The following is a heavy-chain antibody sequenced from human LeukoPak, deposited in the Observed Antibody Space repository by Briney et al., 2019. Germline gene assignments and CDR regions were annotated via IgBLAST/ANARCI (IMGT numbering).Heavy chain of an antibody. J-gene: IGHJ6*02. CDR2: ISSSSSYI. Sequence: PGGSLRLSCAASGFTFSSYSMNWVRQAPGKGLEWVSSISSSSSYIYYADSVKGRFTISTHNAKNSLYLQMNSLRAEDTAVYYCARDYSGYRHYYGMDVWGQGTTVTVSS. CDR1: GFTFSSYS. D-gene: IGHD6-13*01. V-gene: IGHV3-21*01. CDR3: ARDYSGYRHYYGMDV.